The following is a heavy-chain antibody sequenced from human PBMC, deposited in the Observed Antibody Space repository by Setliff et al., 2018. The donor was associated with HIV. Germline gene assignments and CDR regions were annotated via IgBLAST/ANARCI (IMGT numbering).Heavy chain of an antibody. V-gene: IGHV4-34*01. Sequence: PSETLSLTCAVYNGSFSGCYWSWIRQPPGMGLEWIGEINRSGSTNYNPSLKSRVTISVDTSKNQFSLKLTSVTAADTAVYYCARVQARWLQFRYYFMDVWGKGTTVTVSS. CDR3: ARVQARWLQFRYYFMDV. CDR1: NGSFSGCY. J-gene: IGHJ6*03. CDR2: INRSGST. D-gene: IGHD5-12*01.